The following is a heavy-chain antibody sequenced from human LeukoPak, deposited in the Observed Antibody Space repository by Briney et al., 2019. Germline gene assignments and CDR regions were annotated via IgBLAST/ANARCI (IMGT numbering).Heavy chain of an antibody. CDR2: ISGSGGST. J-gene: IGHJ4*02. Sequence: GGSLRLSCAASGFTFSSYAMSWVRRAPGKGLEWVSAISGSGGSTYYADSVKGRFTISRDNSKNTLYLQMNSLRAEDTAVYYCARDVGSSGWYTFDFWGQGTLVTVSS. V-gene: IGHV3-23*01. CDR3: ARDVGSSGWYTFDF. CDR1: GFTFSSYA. D-gene: IGHD6-19*01.